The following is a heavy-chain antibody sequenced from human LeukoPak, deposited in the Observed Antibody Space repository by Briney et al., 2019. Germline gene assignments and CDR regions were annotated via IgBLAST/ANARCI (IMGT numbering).Heavy chain of an antibody. CDR1: GFTFSSYA. D-gene: IGHD2-15*01. CDR3: ARDLSGGRDY. J-gene: IGHJ4*02. Sequence: GGSLRLSCAASGFTFSSYAISWVRQAPGKGLEWVANIKQDGSEKYYVDSVKGRFTISRDNAKNSLYLQMNSLRAEDTAVYYCARDLSGGRDYWGQGTLVTVSS. CDR2: IKQDGSEK. V-gene: IGHV3-7*01.